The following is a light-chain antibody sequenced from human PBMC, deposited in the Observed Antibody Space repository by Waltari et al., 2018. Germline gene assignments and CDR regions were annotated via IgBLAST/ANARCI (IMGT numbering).Light chain of an antibody. Sequence: DIQMTQSPSSLSASVGDRVIITCRASQTISSYLNGNQQKPGKAPKLLIYAAFSLQSGVPSRFSGSGSVTDFTLTISSLQPEDFATYYCQQSYNPYSFGPGTKLEIK. V-gene: IGKV1-39*01. CDR1: QTISSY. CDR3: QQSYNPYS. CDR2: AAF. J-gene: IGKJ2*03.